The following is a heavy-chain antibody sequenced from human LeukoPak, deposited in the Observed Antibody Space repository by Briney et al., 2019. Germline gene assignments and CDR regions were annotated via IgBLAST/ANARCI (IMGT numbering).Heavy chain of an antibody. CDR1: GGSISSGGYS. Sequence: SQTLSLTCAVSGGSISSGGYSWSWIRQPPGKGLEWIGYIYHSGSTYYNPSLKSRVTISVDRSKNQFSLKLRSVTAADTAVYYCARVTTLCTSSPNWFDPWGQGTLVTVSS. CDR3: ARVTTLCTSSPNWFDP. CDR2: IYHSGST. D-gene: IGHD2-2*01. J-gene: IGHJ5*02. V-gene: IGHV4-30-2*01.